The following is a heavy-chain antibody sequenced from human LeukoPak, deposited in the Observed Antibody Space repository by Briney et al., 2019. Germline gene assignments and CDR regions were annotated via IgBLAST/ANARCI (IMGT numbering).Heavy chain of an antibody. D-gene: IGHD6-19*01. CDR3: AISSGWSKGGTYFQH. Sequence: GGSLRLSCAASGFTFSSYGMHWVRQAPGKGLEWVAVISYDGSNKYYADSVKGRFTISRDYSKNTLYLQMNSLRAEDTAVYYCAISSGWSKGGTYFQHWGQGTLVTVPS. J-gene: IGHJ1*01. CDR2: ISYDGSNK. V-gene: IGHV3-30*03. CDR1: GFTFSSYG.